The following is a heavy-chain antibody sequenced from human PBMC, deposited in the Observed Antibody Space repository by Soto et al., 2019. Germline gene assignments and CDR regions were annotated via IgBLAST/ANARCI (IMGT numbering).Heavy chain of an antibody. CDR3: ARALTYYYDSSGYYPNQFDY. D-gene: IGHD3-22*01. CDR2: IIPIFGTA. CDR1: GGTFSSYA. Sequence: ASVKVSCKASGGTFSSYAISWVRQAPGQGLEWMGGIIPIFGTANYAQKFQGRVTITADESTSTAYMELSSLRSEGTAVYYCARALTYYYDSSGYYPNQFDYWGQGTLVTVSS. V-gene: IGHV1-69*13. J-gene: IGHJ4*02.